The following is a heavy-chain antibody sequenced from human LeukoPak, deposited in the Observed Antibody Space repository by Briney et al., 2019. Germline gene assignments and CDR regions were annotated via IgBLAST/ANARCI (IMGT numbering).Heavy chain of an antibody. CDR1: GFTFSSYW. V-gene: IGHV3-74*01. CDR3: ARDTRSLIDY. J-gene: IGHJ4*02. CDR2: IASDGSST. Sequence: GGSLRLSCAASGFTFSSYWMNWVRQAPGKGLVWVSRIASDGSSTTYADSVKGRFTISRDNAKNSLYLHMNSLRADDTAVYYCARDTRSLIDYWGQGTLVTVSS. D-gene: IGHD1-26*01.